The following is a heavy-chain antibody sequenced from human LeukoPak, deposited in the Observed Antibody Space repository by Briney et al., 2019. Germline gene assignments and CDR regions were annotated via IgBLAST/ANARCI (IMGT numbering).Heavy chain of an antibody. J-gene: IGHJ4*02. Sequence: PGGSLRLSCAASGFTFSSYSMNWVRQAPGKGLEWVSSISSSSSYIYYADSVKGRFTISRDNVKNSLYLQMNSLRAEDTAVYYCARSSSGLPVNWGQGTLVTVSS. CDR3: ARSSSGLPVN. D-gene: IGHD3-10*01. CDR2: ISSSSSYI. V-gene: IGHV3-21*01. CDR1: GFTFSSYS.